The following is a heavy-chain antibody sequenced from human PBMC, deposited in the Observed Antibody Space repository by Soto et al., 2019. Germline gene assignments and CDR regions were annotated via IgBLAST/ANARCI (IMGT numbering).Heavy chain of an antibody. D-gene: IGHD2-2*02. CDR3: ARDNRRCSSTSCYTAWSCCYYYYYGMDV. CDR2: INPSGGST. Sequence: GASVKVSCKASGYTFTSYYMHWVRQAPGQGLEWMGIINPSGGSTSYAQKFQGRVTMTRDTSTSTVYMELSSLRSEDTAVYYCARDNRRCSSTSCYTAWSCCYYYYYGMDVWGQGTTVTVSS. J-gene: IGHJ6*02. V-gene: IGHV1-46*01. CDR1: GYTFTSYY.